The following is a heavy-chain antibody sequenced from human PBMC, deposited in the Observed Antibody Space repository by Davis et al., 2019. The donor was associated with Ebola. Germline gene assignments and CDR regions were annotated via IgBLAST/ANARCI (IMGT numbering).Heavy chain of an antibody. V-gene: IGHV3-48*02. CDR2: ISSSSSTI. CDR3: ARDSDYYYGMDV. J-gene: IGHJ6*02. CDR1: AFSFSSYS. Sequence: PGGSLRLSCAASAFSFSSYSMNWVRQAPGKGLEWVSYISSSSSTIYYADSVKGRFTISRDNAKNSLYLQMNSLRDEDTAVYYCARDSDYYYGMDVWGQGTTVTVSS.